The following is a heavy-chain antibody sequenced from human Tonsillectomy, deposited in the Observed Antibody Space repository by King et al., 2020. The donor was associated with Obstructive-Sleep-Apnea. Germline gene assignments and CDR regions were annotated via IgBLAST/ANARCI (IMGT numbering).Heavy chain of an antibody. V-gene: IGHV1-69*17. Sequence: QLVQSGAEVKKPGSSVKVSCKASGGTFSNYAFSWVRQAPGQGLEWMGGIIPIFGIVNYVEKFQGRVTITADKSTSTVYMALSSLRSEDTAVYYCARDRGGDYGDFLQFDYWGQGTLVTVSS. CDR2: IIPIFGIV. D-gene: IGHD4-17*01. J-gene: IGHJ4*02. CDR1: GGTFSNYA. CDR3: ARDRGGDYGDFLQFDY.